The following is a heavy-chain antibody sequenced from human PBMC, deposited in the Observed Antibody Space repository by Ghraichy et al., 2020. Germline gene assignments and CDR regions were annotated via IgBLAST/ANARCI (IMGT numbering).Heavy chain of an antibody. J-gene: IGHJ6*03. V-gene: IGHV4-39*01. D-gene: IGHD5-24*01. CDR3: ARLLWQMATIWDYYYYMDV. Sequence: SETLSLTCTVSGGSISSSSYYWGWIRQPPGKGLEWIGSIYYSGSTYYNPSLKSRVTISVDTSKNQFSLKLSSVTAADTAVYYCARLLWQMATIWDYYYYMDVWGKGTTVTVSS. CDR1: GGSISSSSYY. CDR2: IYYSGST.